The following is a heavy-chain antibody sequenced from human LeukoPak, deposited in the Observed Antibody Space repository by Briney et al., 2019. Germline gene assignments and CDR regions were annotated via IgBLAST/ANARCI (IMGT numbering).Heavy chain of an antibody. D-gene: IGHD2-21*02. V-gene: IGHV4-30-2*01. J-gene: IGHJ5*02. Sequence: SETLSLTCAVSGGSISSGGYSWSWLRQPPGKGLEWIGYIYHSGSTYYNPSLKSRVTISVDRSKNQFSLKLSSVTAADTAVYYCARGVSVVTNWFDPWGQGTLVTVSS. CDR1: GGSISSGGYS. CDR3: ARGVSVVTNWFDP. CDR2: IYHSGST.